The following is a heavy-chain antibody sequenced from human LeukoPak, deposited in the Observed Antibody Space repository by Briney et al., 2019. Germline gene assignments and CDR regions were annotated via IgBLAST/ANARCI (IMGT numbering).Heavy chain of an antibody. CDR3: ARGGTNTAMGAFDY. Sequence: SSETLSLTCTVSGYSISSGYYWGWIRQSPGKGLEWIGSIYHSGSTYYNPSLKSRVTISVDTSKNQFSLKLSSVTAADTAVYYCARGGTNTAMGAFDYWGQGTLVTVSS. D-gene: IGHD5-18*01. CDR1: GYSISSGYY. J-gene: IGHJ4*02. V-gene: IGHV4-38-2*02. CDR2: IYHSGST.